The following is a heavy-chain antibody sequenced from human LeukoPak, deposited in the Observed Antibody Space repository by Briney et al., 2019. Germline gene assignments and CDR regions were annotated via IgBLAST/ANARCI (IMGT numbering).Heavy chain of an antibody. D-gene: IGHD2-15*01. CDR2: MYSGGST. V-gene: IGHV3-53*01. J-gene: IGHJ3*01. CDR3: ARDRYCSGGSCYGDAFDL. Sequence: GGSLRLPCAASGFSVRSNYMSWVRQSPRKGLEWVSIMYSGGSTDYADSVKGRLIISRDHSKNTLYLQMNSLRAEDTAVYYCARDRYCSGGSCYGDAFDLWGQGTMVTVSS. CDR1: GFSVRSNY.